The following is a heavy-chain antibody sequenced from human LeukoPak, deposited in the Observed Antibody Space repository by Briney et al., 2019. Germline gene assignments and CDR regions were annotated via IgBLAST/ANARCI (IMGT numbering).Heavy chain of an antibody. J-gene: IGHJ6*03. CDR3: ARGQAAAGYQFYYYYMDV. CDR2: MYTGGNT. CDR1: GDSISTYH. V-gene: IGHV4-4*07. D-gene: IGHD6-25*01. Sequence: SETLSLTCTVSGDSISTYHWSWIRQPAGKGLEWIGRMYTGGNTDYNPSLKSRVTMSLDTSKNQFSLKLTSLTAADTAVYYCARGQAAAGYQFYYYYMDVWGKGTTVTISS.